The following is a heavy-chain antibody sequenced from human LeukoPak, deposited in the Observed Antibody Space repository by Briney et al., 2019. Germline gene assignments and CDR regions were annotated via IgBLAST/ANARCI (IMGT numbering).Heavy chain of an antibody. CDR3: ARGGRPYCINGVCYSSGPWGFDY. CDR2: IYSVGGT. CDR1: GFTVSSNY. J-gene: IGHJ4*02. V-gene: IGHV3-53*01. D-gene: IGHD2-8*01. Sequence: GGSLRLSCAASGFTVSSNYMSWVRQAPGKGLEWVSVIYSVGGTYYADSLKGRFTISRDNSKNTLYLQMNSLRAEDTAVYYCARGGRPYCINGVCYSSGPWGFDYWGQGTLVTVSS.